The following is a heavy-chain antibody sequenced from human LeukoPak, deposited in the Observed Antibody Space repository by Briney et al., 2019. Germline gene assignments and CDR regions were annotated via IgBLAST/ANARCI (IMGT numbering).Heavy chain of an antibody. CDR2: IHTSGST. Sequence: SETLSLTCTVSGGSISSSSYYWSWIRQPAGKGLEWIGRIHTSGSTNYNPALKSRVTMSEDTSRNQFSLKLSSVTAADTAVYYCARGGYYYDSSGYYSFDYWGQGTLVTVSS. CDR1: GGSISSSSYY. V-gene: IGHV4-61*02. D-gene: IGHD3-22*01. CDR3: ARGGYYYDSSGYYSFDY. J-gene: IGHJ4*02.